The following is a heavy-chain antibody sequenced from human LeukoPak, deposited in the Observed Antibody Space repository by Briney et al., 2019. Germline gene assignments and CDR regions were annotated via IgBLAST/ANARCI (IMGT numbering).Heavy chain of an antibody. D-gene: IGHD3-3*01. Sequence: SETLSLTCTVSGGSVSNGSYYWNWIRQPPGKGLEWIGYIFYSGSTNYNPSLKSRVTISVDTSKNQFSLKLSSVTAADTAVYYCARVNDFWSGYPLDYWGQGTLVTVSS. CDR2: IFYSGST. V-gene: IGHV4-61*01. CDR3: ARVNDFWSGYPLDY. J-gene: IGHJ4*02. CDR1: GGSVSNGSYY.